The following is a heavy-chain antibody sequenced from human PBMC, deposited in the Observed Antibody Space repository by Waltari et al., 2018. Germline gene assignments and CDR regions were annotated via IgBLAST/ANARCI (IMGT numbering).Heavy chain of an antibody. Sequence: EVQLLESGGGLVQPGGSLRLSCAGSGFTFSRYAMSRVRQAPGKGLEWVSIISGDGRSIYYADSVKGRFTISRDNSKNTLNMQMNSLSPEDTALYYCAKGGGDSYAQADYWGQGALVTVSS. J-gene: IGHJ4*02. CDR2: ISGDGRSI. D-gene: IGHD2-2*01. CDR3: AKGGGDSYAQADY. CDR1: GFTFSRYA. V-gene: IGHV3-23*01.